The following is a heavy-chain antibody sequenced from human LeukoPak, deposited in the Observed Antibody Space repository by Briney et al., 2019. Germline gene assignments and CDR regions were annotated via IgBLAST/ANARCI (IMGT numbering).Heavy chain of an antibody. Sequence: SVKVSCKASGGTFSSYAISWVRQAPGQGLEWMGRIIPIFGTANYAQKFQGRVTITTDESTSTAYMELGSLRSEDTAVYYCASVPGTTGTTDYWGQGTLVTVSS. CDR3: ASVPGTTGTTDY. J-gene: IGHJ4*02. V-gene: IGHV1-69*05. CDR2: IIPIFGTA. D-gene: IGHD1-1*01. CDR1: GGTFSSYA.